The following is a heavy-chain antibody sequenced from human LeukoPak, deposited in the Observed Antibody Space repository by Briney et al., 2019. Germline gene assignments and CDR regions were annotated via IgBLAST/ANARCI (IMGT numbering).Heavy chain of an antibody. D-gene: IGHD3-22*01. Sequence: EESLKISCKGSGYSFTSYWIGWVRQMPGKGLEWMGIIYPGDSDTRYSPSFQGQVTMSVDKSISTAYLQWSSLKASDTAVYFCARHRDSSGYYRGYFDYWGQGTPVTVSS. CDR3: ARHRDSSGYYRGYFDY. J-gene: IGHJ4*02. CDR2: IYPGDSDT. CDR1: GYSFTSYW. V-gene: IGHV5-51*01.